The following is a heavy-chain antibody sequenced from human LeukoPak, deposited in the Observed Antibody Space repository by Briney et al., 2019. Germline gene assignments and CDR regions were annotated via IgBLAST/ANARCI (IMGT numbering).Heavy chain of an antibody. CDR1: GGSISSYY. CDR3: ASSLLWFGELGSDAFDI. CDR2: IYTSGST. J-gene: IGHJ3*02. V-gene: IGHV4-4*07. D-gene: IGHD3-10*01. Sequence: PSETLSLTCTVSGGSISSYYWSWIRQPAGKGLECIGRIYTSGSTNYNPSFKSRVTMSVDTSKNQFSLKLSSVTAADTAVYYCASSLLWFGELGSDAFDIWGQGTMVTVSS.